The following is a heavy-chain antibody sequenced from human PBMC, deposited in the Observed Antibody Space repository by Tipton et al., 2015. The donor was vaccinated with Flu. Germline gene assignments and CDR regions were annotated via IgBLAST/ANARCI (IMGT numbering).Heavy chain of an antibody. CDR2: INPNSGGT. D-gene: IGHD6-6*01. Sequence: QSGPEVKKPGASVKVSCKASGYTFTGYYMHWVRQAPGQGLEWMGWINPNSGGTNYAQKFQGWVTMTRDTSISTAYMELSRLRSDDTAVYYCARCPDPKGSSSGLAAFDIWGQGTMVTVSS. J-gene: IGHJ3*02. CDR3: ARCPDPKGSSSGLAAFDI. CDR1: GYTFTGYY. V-gene: IGHV1-2*04.